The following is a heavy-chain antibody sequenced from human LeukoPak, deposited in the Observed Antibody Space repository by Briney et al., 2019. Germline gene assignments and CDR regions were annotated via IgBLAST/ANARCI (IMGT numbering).Heavy chain of an antibody. CDR1: GFTFSSYS. CDR3: ASGRGDYVFPTNY. Sequence: PGRSLRLSCAASGFTFSSYSMNWVRQAPGKGLEWVSSISSSSSYIYYADSVKGRFTISRDNAKNSLYLQMNSLRAEDTAVYYCASGRGDYVFPTNYWGQGTLVTVSS. D-gene: IGHD4-17*01. V-gene: IGHV3-21*01. CDR2: ISSSSSYI. J-gene: IGHJ4*02.